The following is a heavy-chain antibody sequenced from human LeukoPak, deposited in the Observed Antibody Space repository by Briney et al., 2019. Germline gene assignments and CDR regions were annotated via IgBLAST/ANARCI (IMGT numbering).Heavy chain of an antibody. CDR2: INHGGFT. D-gene: IGHD5-18*01. Sequence: SETLSLTCAVSGASLSGYYWSWIRQSPGKGLEWIGEINHGGFTNYNPSLKSRVTISVDTSRNQIALRLSSLTAADTAVYLCARSHLWPSGTFDIWGQGTVVAVSS. V-gene: IGHV4-34*01. J-gene: IGHJ3*02. CDR3: ARSHLWPSGTFDI. CDR1: GASLSGYY.